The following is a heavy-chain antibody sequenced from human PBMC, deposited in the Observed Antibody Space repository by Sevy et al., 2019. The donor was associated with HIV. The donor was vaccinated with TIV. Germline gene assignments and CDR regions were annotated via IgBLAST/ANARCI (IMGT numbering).Heavy chain of an antibody. V-gene: IGHV3-49*04. J-gene: IGHJ4*02. CDR3: TRWKGAQSIFDY. D-gene: IGHD1-1*01. CDR1: GFTFGDYA. Sequence: GGSLRLSCTGSGFTFGDYAMSWVRQAPGKGLEWVAFLKHKAYGGTLDYAASVKGRFSISRDDSKSIAHLQMNDLKTEDTAIYYSTRWKGAQSIFDYRGQGALVTVSS. CDR2: LKHKAYGGTL.